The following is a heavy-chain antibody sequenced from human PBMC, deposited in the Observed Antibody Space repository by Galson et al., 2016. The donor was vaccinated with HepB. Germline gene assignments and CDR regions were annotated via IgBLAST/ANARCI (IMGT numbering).Heavy chain of an antibody. Sequence: SLRLSCAASGFTFSDFYMSWIRQSPGKGLEWVSFISRYSSYALYADSVKGRFTISRDNSKSTLYLQMNSLRAEDTATYYCVKEKGRLGFYGMDVWGQGATVTVSS. V-gene: IGHV3-11*05. D-gene: IGHD3-16*01. CDR1: GFTFSDFY. J-gene: IGHJ6*02. CDR3: VKEKGRLGFYGMDV. CDR2: ISRYSSYA.